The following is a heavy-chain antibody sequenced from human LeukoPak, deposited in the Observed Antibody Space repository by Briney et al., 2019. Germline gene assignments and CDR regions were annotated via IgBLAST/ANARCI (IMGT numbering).Heavy chain of an antibody. J-gene: IGHJ6*03. D-gene: IGHD3-10*01. CDR3: ARENYYGSGLHYYYYMDV. V-gene: IGHV3-21*01. CDR2: ISSSSYI. CDR1: GFTFSSYS. Sequence: GGSLRLSCAASGFTFSSYSMNWVRQAPGKGLEWVSSISSSSYIYYADSVKGRFTISRDNAKNSLYLQMNSLRAEDTAVYYCARENYYGSGLHYYYYMDVWGKGTTVTVSS.